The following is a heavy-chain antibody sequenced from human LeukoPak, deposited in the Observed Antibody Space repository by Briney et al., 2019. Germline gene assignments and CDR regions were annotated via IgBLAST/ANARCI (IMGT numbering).Heavy chain of an antibody. V-gene: IGHV3-48*03. CDR2: ISSSGSTI. D-gene: IGHD3-9*01. Sequence: PGGSLRLSCPASGFTFSSYEMNWVRQAPGKGLEGVSYISSSGSTIYYADSVKGRFTISRENAKNSLYLQMNSLRAEDTAVYYCARGGTRHYDILTGYYLITHYFDYWGQGTLVTVSS. CDR1: GFTFSSYE. CDR3: ARGGTRHYDILTGYYLITHYFDY. J-gene: IGHJ4*02.